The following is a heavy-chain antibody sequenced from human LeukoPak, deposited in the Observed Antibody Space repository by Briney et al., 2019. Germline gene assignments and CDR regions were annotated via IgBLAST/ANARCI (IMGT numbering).Heavy chain of an antibody. CDR2: ISGSGGST. J-gene: IGHJ4*02. Sequence: PGGSLRLSCAASGFTFSSYAMSWVRQAPGKGLEWVSAISGSGGSTYYADSVKGRFTISRDNSKNTLYLQMNSLRAEDTAVYYCAKRLQRGYSGYEIPFRSPPFDYWGQGTLVTVSS. D-gene: IGHD5-12*01. CDR3: AKRLQRGYSGYEIPFRSPPFDY. CDR1: GFTFSSYA. V-gene: IGHV3-23*01.